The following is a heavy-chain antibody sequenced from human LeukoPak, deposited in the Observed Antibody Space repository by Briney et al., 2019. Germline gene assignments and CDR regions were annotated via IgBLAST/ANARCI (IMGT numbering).Heavy chain of an antibody. D-gene: IGHD6-19*01. J-gene: IGHJ4*02. CDR2: TYYRSKWYN. CDR1: GDSVSSNSDA. Sequence: SQTLSLTCAISGDSVSSNSDAWNWIRQSPSRGLEWMGRTYYRSKWYNDYALSVKSRISINPDTSKKQFSLQLDSVTPEDTAVYYCARSYSSGWDFEAWGQGTLVTVSS. CDR3: ARSYSSGWDFEA. V-gene: IGHV6-1*01.